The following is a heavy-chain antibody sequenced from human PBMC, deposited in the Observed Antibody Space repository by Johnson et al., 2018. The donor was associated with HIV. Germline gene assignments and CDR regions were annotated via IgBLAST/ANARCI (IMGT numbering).Heavy chain of an antibody. CDR2: IKQDGSEK. CDR1: GFTFSSYW. V-gene: IGHV3-7*01. Sequence: VQLVESGGGLVQPGGSLRLSCAASGFTFSSYWMSWVRQAPGKGLEWVANIKQDGSEKYYVDSVKGRFTISRDNAKNSLYLQMNSLRAEDTAVYYCARRDRSYDILTGYYQGDAFDIWDQGTMVTVSS. D-gene: IGHD3-9*01. CDR3: ARRDRSYDILTGYYQGDAFDI. J-gene: IGHJ3*02.